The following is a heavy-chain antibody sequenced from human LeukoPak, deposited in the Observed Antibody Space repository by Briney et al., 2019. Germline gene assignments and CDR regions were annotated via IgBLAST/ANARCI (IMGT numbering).Heavy chain of an antibody. CDR1: GFTFSSYG. D-gene: IGHD6-6*01. V-gene: IGHV3-7*01. J-gene: IGHJ4*02. Sequence: GGSLRLSCAASGFTFSSYGMHWVRQAPGKGLEWVANIKQDGSEKYYVDSVKGRFTISRDNAKNSLYLQMNSLRAEDTAVYYCARAARPDYFDYWGQGTLVTVSS. CDR2: IKQDGSEK. CDR3: ARAARPDYFDY.